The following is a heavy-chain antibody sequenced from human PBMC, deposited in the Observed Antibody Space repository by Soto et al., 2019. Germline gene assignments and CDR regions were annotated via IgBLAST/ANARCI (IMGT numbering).Heavy chain of an antibody. V-gene: IGHV1-69*02. CDR3: ARVMTGYPRHWFDP. CDR1: GGTFSSYT. CDR2: IIPILGIA. D-gene: IGHD3-9*01. J-gene: IGHJ5*02. Sequence: QVQLVQSGAEVKKDGSSVKVSCKASGGTFSSYTIRWLRQAPGKGLEWMGRIIPILGIANYAQTFQGRVTITADTSTSTAYMALSSLRSEDTAVYYCARVMTGYPRHWFDPWGQGTLVTVSS.